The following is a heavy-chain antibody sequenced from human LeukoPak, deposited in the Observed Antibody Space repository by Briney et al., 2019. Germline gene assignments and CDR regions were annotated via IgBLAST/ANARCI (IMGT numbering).Heavy chain of an antibody. CDR3: AREVDIVVVPVAIIYNWFDP. J-gene: IGHJ5*02. D-gene: IGHD2-2*02. Sequence: ASVKVSCKASGYTFTSYGISWVRQAPGQGLEWMGWISAYNGNTNYAQKLQGRVTMTTDTSTSTAYMELRSLRSDDTAVYYCAREVDIVVVPVAIIYNWFDPWGQGTLVTVSS. CDR1: GYTFTSYG. CDR2: ISAYNGNT. V-gene: IGHV1-18*01.